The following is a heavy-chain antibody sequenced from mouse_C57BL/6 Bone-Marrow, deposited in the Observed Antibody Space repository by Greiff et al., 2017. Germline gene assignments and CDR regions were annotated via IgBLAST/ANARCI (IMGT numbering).Heavy chain of an antibody. Sequence: EVQRVESGGGLVQPGGSLKLSCAASGFTFSDYGMAWVRQAPRKGPEWVAFISNLAYSIYYADTVTGRFTISRENAKNTLYLEMSSLRSEDTAMYYCARKPPYYFFMDYWGQGTSVTVSS. CDR1: GFTFSDYG. J-gene: IGHJ4*01. V-gene: IGHV5-15*01. CDR2: ISNLAYSI. D-gene: IGHD2-10*01. CDR3: ARKPPYYFFMDY.